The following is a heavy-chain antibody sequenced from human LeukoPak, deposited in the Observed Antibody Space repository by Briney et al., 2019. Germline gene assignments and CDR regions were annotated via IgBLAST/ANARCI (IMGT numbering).Heavy chain of an antibody. CDR2: INPSGGST. CDR3: ARRGAKDDSSGYLDY. Sequence: GASVKVSCKASGYTFISYYMHWVRQAPGQGLEWMGIINPSGGSTSYAQKFQGRVTMTRDTSTSTVYMELSSLRSDDQAVYYCARRGAKDDSSGYLDYWGQGTLVTVSS. V-gene: IGHV1-46*01. D-gene: IGHD3-22*01. CDR1: GYTFISYY. J-gene: IGHJ4*02.